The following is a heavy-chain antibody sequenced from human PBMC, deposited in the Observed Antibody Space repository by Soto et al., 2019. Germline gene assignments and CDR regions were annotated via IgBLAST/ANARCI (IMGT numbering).Heavy chain of an antibody. V-gene: IGHV3-9*01. CDR1: GFTFDDYA. CDR3: AKDIHGGYCSGGSCYGSFDY. CDR2: ISWNSGSI. D-gene: IGHD2-15*01. Sequence: GGSLRLSCAASGFTFDDYAMHWVRQAPGKGLEWVSGISWNSGSIGYADSVKGRFTISRDNAKNSLYLQMNSLRAEDTALYYCAKDIHGGYCSGGSCYGSFDYWGQGTLVTVSS. J-gene: IGHJ4*02.